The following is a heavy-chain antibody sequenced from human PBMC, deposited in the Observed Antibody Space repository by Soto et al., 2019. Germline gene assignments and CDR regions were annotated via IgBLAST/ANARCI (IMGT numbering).Heavy chain of an antibody. CDR2: MNPNSGNT. Sequence: ASVKVSCKASGYTFTSYDINWVLQATGQGLEWMGWMNPNSGNTGYAQKFQGRVTMTRNTSISTAYMELSSLRSEDTAVYYCARDFGTVVVPAVILGGNYYYYGMDVWGQGTTVTVSS. J-gene: IGHJ6*02. CDR3: ARDFGTVVVPAVILGGNYYYYGMDV. CDR1: GYTFTSYD. V-gene: IGHV1-8*01. D-gene: IGHD2-2*01.